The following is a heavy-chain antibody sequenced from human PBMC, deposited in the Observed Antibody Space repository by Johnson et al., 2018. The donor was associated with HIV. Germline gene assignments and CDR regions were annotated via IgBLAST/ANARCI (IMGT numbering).Heavy chain of an antibody. J-gene: IGHJ3*02. CDR2: ISGSGGST. V-gene: IGHV3-23*04. CDR1: GFTFSSYA. CDR3: AKGEALWFGELGAFDI. Sequence: VQLVESGGGLVQPGGSLRLSCAASGFTFSSYAMSWVRQAPGKGLEWVSAISGSGGSTYYADSVKGGFTISRDNSKNTLYLQMNSLRAEDTAVYYCAKGEALWFGELGAFDIWGQGTMVTVSS. D-gene: IGHD3-10*01.